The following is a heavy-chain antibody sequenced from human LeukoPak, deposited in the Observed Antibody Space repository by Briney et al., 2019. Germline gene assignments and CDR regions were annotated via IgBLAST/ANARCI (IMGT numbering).Heavy chain of an antibody. CDR1: GFTFSSYA. CDR2: ISYDGSNK. D-gene: IGHD5-24*01. Sequence: PGRSLRLSCAASGFTFSSYAMHRVRQAPGKGLEWVAVISYDGSNKYYADSVKGRFTISRDNSKNTLYLQMNSLRAEDTAVYYCARGGRDGCLDYWGQGTLVTVSS. V-gene: IGHV3-30*14. J-gene: IGHJ4*02. CDR3: ARGGRDGCLDY.